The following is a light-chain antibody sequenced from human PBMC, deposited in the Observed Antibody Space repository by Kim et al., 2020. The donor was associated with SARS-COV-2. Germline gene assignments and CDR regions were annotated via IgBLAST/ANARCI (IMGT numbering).Light chain of an antibody. V-gene: IGKV3-15*01. Sequence: LPVSPGKRAPLTCRASQTISNKLAWYQQKPGQAPSLLIYDASTRATGVPARFTGSGSGTEFTLTISSLQSEDFAVYYCQQYNHRYTFGQGTKLEI. CDR2: DAS. CDR3: QQYNHRYT. J-gene: IGKJ2*01. CDR1: QTISNK.